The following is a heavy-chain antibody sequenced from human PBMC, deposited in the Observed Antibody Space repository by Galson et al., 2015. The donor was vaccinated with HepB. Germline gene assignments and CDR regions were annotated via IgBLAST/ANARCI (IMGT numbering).Heavy chain of an antibody. CDR1: GFTFSSYW. Sequence: SLRLSCAASGFTFSSYWMSWVRQAPGKGLEWVANIKQDGSEKYYVDSVKGRFTISRDNAKNSLYLQMNSLRAEDTAVYYCARDGPHPEIVRGDVWGKGTTVTVSS. J-gene: IGHJ6*04. CDR2: IKQDGSEK. D-gene: IGHD6-6*01. CDR3: ARDGPHPEIVRGDV. V-gene: IGHV3-7*01.